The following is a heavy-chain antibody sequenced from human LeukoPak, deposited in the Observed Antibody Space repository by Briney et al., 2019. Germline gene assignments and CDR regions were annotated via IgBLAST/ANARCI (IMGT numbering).Heavy chain of an antibody. CDR2: ISANNGNT. D-gene: IGHD1-7*01. V-gene: IGHV1-18*01. CDR3: ALRITGTNRWYYYYYMGV. Sequence: ASVTVSFEASGYSFTTYDITWVRQAPGQGLEWMGWISANNGNTSYVQKFQGRLTMTTDMSTRTAYMELRSLRSDDTAVYYCALRITGTNRWYYYYYMGVWGKGTTVTVSS. CDR1: GYSFTTYD. J-gene: IGHJ6*03.